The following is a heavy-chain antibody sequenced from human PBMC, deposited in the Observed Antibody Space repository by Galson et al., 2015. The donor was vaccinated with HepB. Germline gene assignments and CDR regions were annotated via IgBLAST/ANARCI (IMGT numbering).Heavy chain of an antibody. V-gene: IGHV1-46*01. J-gene: IGHJ4*02. CDR3: ARAGREPHCSSTSCYPYFDY. D-gene: IGHD2-2*01. Sequence: SVKVSCKASGYTFTSYYMHWVRQAPGQGLEWMGIINPSGGSTSYAQKFQGRVTMTRDTSTSTVYMELSSLRSEDTAVYYCARAGREPHCSSTSCYPYFDYWSQGTLVTVSS. CDR2: INPSGGST. CDR1: GYTFTSYY.